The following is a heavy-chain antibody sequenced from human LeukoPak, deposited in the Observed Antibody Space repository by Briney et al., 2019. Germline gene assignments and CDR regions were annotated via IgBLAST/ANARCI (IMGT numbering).Heavy chain of an antibody. CDR3: ARGVIEWLSTYYYYYMDV. CDR2: IYYSGST. D-gene: IGHD3-3*01. J-gene: IGHJ6*03. Sequence: SETLSLTCTVSGDSMNSHYWSWIRQPPGKGLEWIGYIYYSGSTSYNASLRNRVTILVDTSKNQFSLKLSSVTAADTAVYYCARGVIEWLSTYYYYYMDVWGRGTTVTVSS. CDR1: GDSMNSHY. V-gene: IGHV4-59*11.